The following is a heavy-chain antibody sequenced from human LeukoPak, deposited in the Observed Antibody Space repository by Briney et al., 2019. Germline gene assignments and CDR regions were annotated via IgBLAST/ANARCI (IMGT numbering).Heavy chain of an antibody. J-gene: IGHJ5*02. CDR2: IIPIFGTA. CDR3: ARGIVVVPAATAVWFDP. D-gene: IGHD2-2*01. CDR1: GGTFSSYA. Sequence: SVKVSCKASGGTFSSYAISWVRQAPGQGLEWMGGIIPIFGTANYAQKFQGRVTITADESTSTAYMELSSLRSEDTAVYYCARGIVVVPAATAVWFDPWGQGTLVTVSS. V-gene: IGHV1-69*13.